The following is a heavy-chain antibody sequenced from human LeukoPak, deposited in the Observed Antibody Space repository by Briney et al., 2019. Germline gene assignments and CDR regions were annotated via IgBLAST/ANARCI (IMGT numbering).Heavy chain of an antibody. CDR1: GFTFSTYG. Sequence: GGSLRLSCAASGFTFSTYGMHWVRQAPGKGLEWVACISYDGSNKYYAASVKRRFTISRDHSKKTMYLQMNSLGAQDTAVYYCAKPPQWLGHYFDYWGQGVLVTVSS. CDR2: ISYDGSNK. J-gene: IGHJ4*02. D-gene: IGHD6-19*01. V-gene: IGHV3-30*18. CDR3: AKPPQWLGHYFDY.